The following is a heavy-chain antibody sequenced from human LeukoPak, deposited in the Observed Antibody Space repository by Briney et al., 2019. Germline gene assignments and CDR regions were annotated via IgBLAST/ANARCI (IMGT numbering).Heavy chain of an antibody. CDR1: GGSISSSSYY. Sequence: SETLSLTCTVSGGSISSSSYYWGWIRQPPGKGLEWIGSIYYSGSTYYNPSLKSRVTISVDTSKNQFSLKLSSVTAADTAVYYCARGNLDSSGQTWDYWGQGTLVTVSS. J-gene: IGHJ4*02. D-gene: IGHD6-19*01. CDR2: IYYSGST. V-gene: IGHV4-39*07. CDR3: ARGNLDSSGQTWDY.